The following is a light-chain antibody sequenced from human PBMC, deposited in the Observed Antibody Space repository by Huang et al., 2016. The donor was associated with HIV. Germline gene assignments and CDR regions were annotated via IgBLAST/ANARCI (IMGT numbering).Light chain of an antibody. CDR2: WAS. CDR1: QSVLCTSNNKNY. J-gene: IGKJ4*01. V-gene: IGKV4-1*01. CDR3: QQYYSTPLT. Sequence: DIVMTQSPDSLAVSLGERATINCKSSQSVLCTSNNKNYLAWYQQKPGQPPKLLISWASTRESGVPDRFSGSGSGTDFTLTITSLQAEDLAVYYCQQYYSTPLTFGGGTKVEIK.